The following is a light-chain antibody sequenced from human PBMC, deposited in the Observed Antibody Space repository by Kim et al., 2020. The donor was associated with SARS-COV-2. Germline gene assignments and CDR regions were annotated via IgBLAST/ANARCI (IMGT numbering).Light chain of an antibody. CDR1: QSISTW. CDR2: KAS. J-gene: IGKJ2*01. CDR3: QQYNTYSYT. Sequence: DIQMTQSPSTLSASVGDRVTITCRAIQSISTWLAWYQQKPGKAPKLLIYKASTLESGVPSRFSGSGSGAQFTLTISSLQPDDFATYYCQQYNTYSYTFGLGSKLE. V-gene: IGKV1-5*03.